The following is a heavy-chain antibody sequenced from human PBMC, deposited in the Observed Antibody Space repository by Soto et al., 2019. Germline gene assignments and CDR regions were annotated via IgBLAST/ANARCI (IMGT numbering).Heavy chain of an antibody. CDR2: IYHSGAT. Sequence: QVHLQESGPGLVKPSGTLSLTCAVSGDSITSSNWWSWVRQAPGKGLEWIGEIYHSGATTYNPSLKKRATISVDPSNHRSSLKLTSVTAADTAVYFCARDLGTGTDYWGRGTLVTVAS. J-gene: IGHJ4*02. D-gene: IGHD1-1*01. V-gene: IGHV4-4*02. CDR3: ARDLGTGTDY. CDR1: GDSITSSNW.